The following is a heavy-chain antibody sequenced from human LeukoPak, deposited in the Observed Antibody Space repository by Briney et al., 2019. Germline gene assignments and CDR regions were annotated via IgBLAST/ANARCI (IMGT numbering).Heavy chain of an antibody. CDR3: ACDYYDILTGYADFDY. CDR2: ISSSSSYI. CDR1: GFTFSSYS. J-gene: IGHJ4*02. D-gene: IGHD3-9*01. Sequence: GGSLRLSCAASGFTFSSYSMNWVRQAPGKGLEWVSSISSSSSYIYYADSVKGRFTISRDNAKNSLYLRMNSLRAEDTAVYYCACDYYDILTGYADFDYWGQGTLVTVSS. V-gene: IGHV3-21*01.